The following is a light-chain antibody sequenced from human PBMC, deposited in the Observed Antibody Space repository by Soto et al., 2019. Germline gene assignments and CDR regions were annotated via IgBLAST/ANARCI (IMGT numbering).Light chain of an antibody. CDR2: AAS. CDR1: QGISSY. CDR3: QQLNSYPQT. J-gene: IGKJ1*01. V-gene: IGKV1-9*01. Sequence: IQLTQSPSSLSASVGDRVTITCRASQGISSYLAWYQQKPGKAPKLLIYAASTLQSGVPSRFSSSGSGTDFTLTINSLQPEDFATYYCQQLNSYPQTFGQGTKVEIK.